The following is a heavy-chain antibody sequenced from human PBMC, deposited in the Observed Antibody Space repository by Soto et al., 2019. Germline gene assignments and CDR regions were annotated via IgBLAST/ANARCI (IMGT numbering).Heavy chain of an antibody. CDR3: VRVSPGWNFDY. Sequence: QVRLVQSGAEVQKPGASVKVSCKAPRDFFKEHDYLHWLREAPGQGLEWTGWIRPWNGDATYAQKFQGRLTLSRDMSIDTMYFDLTSLTSDDTGVYYCVRVSPGWNFDYWGQGTLLTVSS. V-gene: IGHV1-2*02. CDR2: IRPWNGDA. CDR1: RDFFKEHDY. J-gene: IGHJ4*02. D-gene: IGHD6-19*01.